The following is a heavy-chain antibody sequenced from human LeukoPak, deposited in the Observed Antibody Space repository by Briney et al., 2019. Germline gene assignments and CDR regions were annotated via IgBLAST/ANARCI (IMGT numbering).Heavy chain of an antibody. Sequence: GGSLRLSCAASGFTFSSYSMNWARQAPGKGLEWVSSISSSSDYIDYADSVKGRFTISRDNAKNSLYLHMNSLRAEDTAVYYCAAGKWYGNFWGQGTLVTVSS. D-gene: IGHD2-15*01. CDR3: AAGKWYGNF. J-gene: IGHJ4*02. V-gene: IGHV3-21*01. CDR2: ISSSSDYI. CDR1: GFTFSSYS.